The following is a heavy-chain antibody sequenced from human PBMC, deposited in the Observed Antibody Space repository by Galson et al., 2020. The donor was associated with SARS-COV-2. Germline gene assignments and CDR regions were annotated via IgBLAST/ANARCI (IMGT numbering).Heavy chain of an antibody. CDR1: GFTFSNYD. CDR3: AKDPGYSYGTYFDD. CDR2: VSGSGGGT. J-gene: IGHJ4*02. V-gene: IGHV3-23*01. Sequence: GGSLRLSCAASGFTFSNYDMSWVRQAPGKGLEWVSTVSGSGGGTFYADSVKGRFTISRDNSKNTLSLQMTSLRADDTALYYCAKDPGYSYGTYFDDWGQGTLVTVSS. D-gene: IGHD5-18*01.